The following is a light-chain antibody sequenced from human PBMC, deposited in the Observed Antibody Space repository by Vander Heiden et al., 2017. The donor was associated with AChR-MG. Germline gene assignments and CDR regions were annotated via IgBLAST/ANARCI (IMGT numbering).Light chain of an antibody. CDR1: SSDVGGYNL. J-gene: IGLJ1*01. V-gene: IGLV2-23*02. CDR2: EVN. CDR3: CSYAGGRRV. Sequence: QSALPQPASVSGSPGQSVTFSCTGTSSDVGGYNLVSWYQQHPGKVPKLIIFEVNKRPSGISNRFSGSKSGNTASLTISGLQAEDEADIYCCSYAGGRRVFGTGTKVTGL.